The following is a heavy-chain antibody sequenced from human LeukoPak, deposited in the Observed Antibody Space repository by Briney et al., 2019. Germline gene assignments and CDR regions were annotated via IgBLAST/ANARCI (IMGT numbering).Heavy chain of an antibody. J-gene: IGHJ4*02. CDR2: INPSGGST. CDR1: GYTFTSYY. D-gene: IGHD3-9*01. V-gene: IGHV1-46*01. CDR3: ARDQGVGYYDILTAAYYFDY. Sequence: ASVKVSCKASGYTFTSYYMHWVRQAPGQGHEWMGIINPSGGSTSYAQKFQGRVTMTRDTSTSTVYMELSSLRSEDTAVYYCARDQGVGYYDILTAAYYFDYWGQGTLVTVSS.